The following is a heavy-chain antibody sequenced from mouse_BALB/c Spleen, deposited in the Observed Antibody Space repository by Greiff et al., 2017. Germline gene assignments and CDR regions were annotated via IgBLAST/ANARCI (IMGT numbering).Heavy chain of an antibody. D-gene: IGHD1-1*01. CDR3: ARRAVVGAMDY. CDR2: INPSNGRT. J-gene: IGHJ4*01. Sequence: QVQLQQPGAELVKPGASVKLSCKASGYTFTSYWMHWVKQRPGQGLEWIGEINPSNGRTNYNEKFKSKATLTVDKSSSTAYMQLSSLTSEDSAVYYCARRAVVGAMDYWGQGTSVTVSS. CDR1: GYTFTSYW. V-gene: IGHV1S81*02.